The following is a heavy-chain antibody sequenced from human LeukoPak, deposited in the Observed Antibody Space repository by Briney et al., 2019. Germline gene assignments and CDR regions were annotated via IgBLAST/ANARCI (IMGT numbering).Heavy chain of an antibody. CDR3: ARDRRRGDWDATWYFDY. CDR1: GYTFTSYA. J-gene: IGHJ4*02. V-gene: IGHV1-3*03. CDR2: INAGNGNT. D-gene: IGHD2-21*01. Sequence: GASVKVSCKASGYTFTSYAMHWVRQAPGQRLEGMGWINAGNGNTKYSQEFQGRVTITRDTSASTAYMALSSLRSEDMAVYYCARDRRRGDWDATWYFDYWGQGTLVTVSS.